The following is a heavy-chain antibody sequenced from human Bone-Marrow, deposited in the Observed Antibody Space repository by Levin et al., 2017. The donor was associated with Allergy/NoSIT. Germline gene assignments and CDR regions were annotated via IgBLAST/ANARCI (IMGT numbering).Heavy chain of an antibody. CDR1: GGSFSGYY. CDR2: INHSGST. J-gene: IGHJ5*02. D-gene: IGHD6-13*01. Sequence: SETLSLTCAVYGGSFSGYYWSWIRQPPGKGLEWIGEINHSGSTNYNPSLKSRVTISVDTSKNQFSLKLSSVTAADTAVYYCARGSRSSSWYDLVWFDPWGQGTLVTVSS. V-gene: IGHV4-34*01. CDR3: ARGSRSSSWYDLVWFDP.